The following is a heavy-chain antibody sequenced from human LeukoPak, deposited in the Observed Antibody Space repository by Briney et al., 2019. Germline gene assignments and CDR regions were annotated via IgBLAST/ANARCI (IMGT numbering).Heavy chain of an antibody. CDR1: GYTFTSYY. D-gene: IGHD3-10*01. Sequence: ASVKVSCKASGYTFTSYYMHWVQQAPGQGLEWMGIINPSGGSTSYAQKFQGRVTMTRDMSTSTVYMGLSSLRSEDTAVYYCAREGPPEITMVRGYYMDVWGKGTTVTVSS. CDR3: AREGPPEITMVRGYYMDV. V-gene: IGHV1-46*01. CDR2: INPSGGST. J-gene: IGHJ6*03.